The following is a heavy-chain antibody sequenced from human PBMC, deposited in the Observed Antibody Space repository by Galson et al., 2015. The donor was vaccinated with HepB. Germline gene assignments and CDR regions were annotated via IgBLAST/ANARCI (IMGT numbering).Heavy chain of an antibody. Sequence: SLRLSCAASGFTFSSYAMSWVRQAPGKGLEWVSAISGSGGSTYYADSVKGRFTISRDNSKNTLYLQMNSLRAEDTAVYYCAKDPPGAIFGAGDAFDIWGQGTMVTVSS. CDR3: AKDPPGAIFGAGDAFDI. J-gene: IGHJ3*02. CDR2: ISGSGGST. D-gene: IGHD3-3*01. CDR1: GFTFSSYA. V-gene: IGHV3-23*01.